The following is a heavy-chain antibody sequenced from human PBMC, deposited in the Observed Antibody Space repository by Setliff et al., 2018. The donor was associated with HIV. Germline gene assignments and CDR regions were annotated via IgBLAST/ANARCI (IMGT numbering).Heavy chain of an antibody. CDR3: ARYSSGWYAHF. D-gene: IGHD6-19*01. CDR2: IYYSGST. V-gene: IGHV4-59*11. Sequence: SETLSLTCTVSGGSISSHYWSWIRQPPGKGLEWIGSIYYSGSTNYNPSLKSRVTISIDASKNHFSLNLTSVTAADTAVYYCARYSSGWYAHFWGQGTLVTVSS. CDR1: GGSISSHY. J-gene: IGHJ4*02.